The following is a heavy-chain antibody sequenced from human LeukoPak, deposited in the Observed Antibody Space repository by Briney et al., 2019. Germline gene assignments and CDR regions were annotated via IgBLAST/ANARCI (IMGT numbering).Heavy chain of an antibody. Sequence: SETLSLTCTVSGGSISSYYWSWIRQPPGKGLEWIGYMYHSGRTNYNPSLKSRVTISIDTSKNQFSLKLSSVTAADTAVYYCARESNIHYYFDSWGQGTLVTVSS. D-gene: IGHD1/OR15-1a*01. CDR1: GGSISSYY. CDR3: ARESNIHYYFDS. CDR2: MYHSGRT. J-gene: IGHJ4*02. V-gene: IGHV4-59*01.